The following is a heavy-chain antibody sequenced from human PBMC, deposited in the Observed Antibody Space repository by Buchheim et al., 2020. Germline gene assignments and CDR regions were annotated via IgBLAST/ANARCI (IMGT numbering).Heavy chain of an antibody. CDR2: INPSGAGT. CDR1: GYTFTSYY. J-gene: IGHJ4*02. D-gene: IGHD6-13*01. Sequence: QVQLVQSGAEVKKPGASVKVSCKASGYTFTSYYVHWVRQSPGQGLEWMGIINPSGAGTSYSQKFAGRVTMTREPAKSTVYMELSSLRSEDTAVYYCARDRGAAAGTSPGYWGQGTL. V-gene: IGHV1-46*01. CDR3: ARDRGAAAGTSPGY.